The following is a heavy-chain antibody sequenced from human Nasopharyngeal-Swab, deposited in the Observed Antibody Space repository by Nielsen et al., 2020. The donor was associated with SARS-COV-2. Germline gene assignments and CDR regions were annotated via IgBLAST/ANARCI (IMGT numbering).Heavy chain of an antibody. D-gene: IGHD2-2*01. CDR1: GYSISSGYY. V-gene: IGHV4-38-2*01. CDR2: IYHSGST. CDR3: ARHSSPRGIVVVPAARPYNWFDP. Sequence: SETLSLTCAVSGYSISSGYYWGWIRQPPGKGLEWIWSIYHSGSTYYNPSLKSRVTISVDTSKNQFSLKLSSVTAADTAVYYCARHSSPRGIVVVPAARPYNWFDPWGQGTLVTVSS. J-gene: IGHJ5*02.